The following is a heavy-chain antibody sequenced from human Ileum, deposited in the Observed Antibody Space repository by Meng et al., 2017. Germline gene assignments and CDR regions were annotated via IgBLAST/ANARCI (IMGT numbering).Heavy chain of an antibody. CDR3: AKNGAYCLES. Sequence: QVQPQDAGPGRGKPSGTLSLTCAVSGGSISSGTWWSWVRQPPGKGLQWIGEFHPGSGATYNPSLKARVTISVDTSMQQFSLQLTSVTAADTAVYYCAKNGAYCLESWGQGTLVTVSS. CDR1: GGSISSGTW. CDR2: FHPGSGA. J-gene: IGHJ4*02. D-gene: IGHD2-21*01. V-gene: IGHV4-4*02.